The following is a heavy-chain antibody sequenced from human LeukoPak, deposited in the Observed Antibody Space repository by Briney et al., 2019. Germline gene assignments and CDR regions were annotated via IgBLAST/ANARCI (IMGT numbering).Heavy chain of an antibody. CDR3: AKVQYSDYDINFDS. Sequence: QSGGSLRLSCAASGVSFTSNAMSWVRQAPGMGLEWVSVIGCSDGNTYYADSVKGRFTISRDNSKNSLYLQINSLRADDTAVYYFAKVQYSDYDINFDSWGQGTLVTVSS. CDR1: GVSFTSNA. J-gene: IGHJ4*02. V-gene: IGHV3-23*01. CDR2: IGCSDGNT. D-gene: IGHD5-12*01.